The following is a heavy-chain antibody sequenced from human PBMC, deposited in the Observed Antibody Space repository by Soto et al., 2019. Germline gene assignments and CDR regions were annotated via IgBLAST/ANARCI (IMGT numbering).Heavy chain of an antibody. CDR3: VRIRRGDGYTFGY. CDR1: GFTLSNYW. D-gene: IGHD5-12*01. J-gene: IGHJ4*02. V-gene: IGHV3-74*01. Sequence: EVQLVESGGVSVQPGGSLRLSCTASGFTLSNYWMHWVRQAPGKGLVWVSRINTDGSTTTYADSVKGRFTISRDNGKNTLYLQMNSLIDEDTAVYYCVRIRRGDGYTFGYWGQGTLVTVSS. CDR2: INTDGSTT.